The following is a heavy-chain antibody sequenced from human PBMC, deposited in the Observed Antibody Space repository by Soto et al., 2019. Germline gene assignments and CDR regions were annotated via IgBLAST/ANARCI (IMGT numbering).Heavy chain of an antibody. CDR3: AQDSYDLLTNDFDY. Sequence: EVQLVESGGGLVQPGRSLRLSCAASGFTFDDYAMHWVRQAPGKGLEWVSGISWNSGSIGYADSVKGRFTISRDNAKNSLYLQMNSLRAEDTALYYCAQDSYDLLTNDFDYWGQGTLVTASS. J-gene: IGHJ4*02. V-gene: IGHV3-9*01. D-gene: IGHD3-9*01. CDR2: ISWNSGSI. CDR1: GFTFDDYA.